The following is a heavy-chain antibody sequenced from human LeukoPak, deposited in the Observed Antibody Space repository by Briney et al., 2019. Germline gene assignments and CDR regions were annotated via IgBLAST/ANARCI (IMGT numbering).Heavy chain of an antibody. D-gene: IGHD6-19*01. Sequence: GGSLRLSCAASGFTFSSYWMHWVRQAPGKGLVWVSRINSDGSSTSYADSVKGRFTISRDNAKNTLYLQMNSLRAEDTAVYYCARAGYSSGWYPKHFQHWGQGTLVTVSS. CDR2: INSDGSST. CDR1: GFTFSSYW. V-gene: IGHV3-74*01. CDR3: ARAGYSSGWYPKHFQH. J-gene: IGHJ1*01.